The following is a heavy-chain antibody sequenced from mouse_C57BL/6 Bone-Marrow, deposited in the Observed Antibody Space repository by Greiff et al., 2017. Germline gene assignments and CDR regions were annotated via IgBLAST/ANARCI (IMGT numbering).Heavy chain of an antibody. J-gene: IGHJ1*03. CDR2: IDPETGGT. CDR3: TGERYGSRLYWDVDV. CDR1: GYTFTDYE. Sequence: QVQLQQSGAELVRPGASVTLSCKASGYTFTDYEMHWVKQTPVHGLEWIGAIDPETGGTAYNQKFKGQAILTEDKSSSTAYMQLRSLTSADSAVYYCTGERYGSRLYWDVDVWGKGTTVTVSS. D-gene: IGHD1-1*01. V-gene: IGHV1-15*01.